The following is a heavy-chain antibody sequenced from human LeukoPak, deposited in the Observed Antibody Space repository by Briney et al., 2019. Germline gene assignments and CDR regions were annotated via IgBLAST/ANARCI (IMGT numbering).Heavy chain of an antibody. CDR3: ARGGSRVVTYGNFDY. CDR2: ISFYNGNT. V-gene: IGHV1-18*01. D-gene: IGHD2-21*02. CDR1: GYTLFNFG. J-gene: IGHJ4*02. Sequence: ASVMVSCKTSGYTLFNFGISCVRQAPGQGLEWMGWISFYNGNTNYAQKFRDRVTMTTDTSTSTAYLELRNLRSDDTAVYYCARGGSRVVTYGNFDYWGQGTLVTVSS.